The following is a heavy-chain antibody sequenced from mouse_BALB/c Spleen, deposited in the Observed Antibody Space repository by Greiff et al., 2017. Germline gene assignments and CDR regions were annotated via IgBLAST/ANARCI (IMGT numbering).Heavy chain of an antibody. V-gene: IGHV5-6-3*01. D-gene: IGHD1-1*01. J-gene: IGHJ4*01. Sequence: EVQRVESGGGLVQPGGSLKLSCAASGFTFSSYGMSWVRQTPDKRLELVATINSNGGSTYYPDSVKGRFTISRDNAKNTLYLQMSSLKSEDTAMYYCARDPPLRNYAMDYWGQGTSVTVSS. CDR3: ARDPPLRNYAMDY. CDR2: INSNGGST. CDR1: GFTFSSYG.